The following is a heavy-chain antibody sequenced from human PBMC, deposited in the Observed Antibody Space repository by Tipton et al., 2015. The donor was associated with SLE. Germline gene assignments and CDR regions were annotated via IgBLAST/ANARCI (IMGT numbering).Heavy chain of an antibody. CDR1: GGSISSTSYY. V-gene: IGHV4-61*02. J-gene: IGHJ3*02. CDR3: ARELDTFDI. CDR2: MFAGGST. Sequence: LRLSCTVSGGSISSTSYYWNWIRQPAGKGLEWIGRMFAGGSTDYNPSLKSRVTISVDTSKNQFSLRLSSVTAADTAVYYCARELDTFDIRGQGTMVTVSS.